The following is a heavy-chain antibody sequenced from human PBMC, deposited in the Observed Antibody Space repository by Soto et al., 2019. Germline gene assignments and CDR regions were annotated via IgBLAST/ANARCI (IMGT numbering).Heavy chain of an antibody. J-gene: IGHJ6*02. CDR1: GYTFTGYY. D-gene: IGHD3-10*01. Sequence: ASVKVSCKASGYTFTGYYMHWVRQAPGQGLEWMGWINPNSGGTNYAQKFQGWVTMTRDTSISTAYMELSRLRSDDTAVYYCARDLHYYGSGSYPVSGMDVWGQGTTVTVSS. CDR2: INPNSGGT. V-gene: IGHV1-2*04. CDR3: ARDLHYYGSGSYPVSGMDV.